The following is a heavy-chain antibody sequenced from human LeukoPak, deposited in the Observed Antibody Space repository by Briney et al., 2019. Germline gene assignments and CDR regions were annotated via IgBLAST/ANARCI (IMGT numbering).Heavy chain of an antibody. CDR2: ISAYNGNT. Sequence: ASVKVSCKVSGYTFTTYVISWVRQAPGQGLEWMGWISAYNGNTNYAHKFQGRVTMTTDTPTTTAYMELRSLRSDDTAVYYCARSPHILVVPTAFSSWGQGTLVTVSS. V-gene: IGHV1-18*01. CDR1: GYTFTTYV. J-gene: IGHJ4*02. CDR3: ARSPHILVVPTAFSS. D-gene: IGHD2-2*01.